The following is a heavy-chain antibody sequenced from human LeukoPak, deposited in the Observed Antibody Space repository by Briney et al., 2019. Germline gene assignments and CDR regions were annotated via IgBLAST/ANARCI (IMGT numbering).Heavy chain of an antibody. CDR3: ARADWDTAMIDY. Sequence: GGSLRLSCAASGFTVSSNYMSWVRQAPGKGLEWVSSISSSSSYIYYADSVKGRFTISRDNAKNSLYLQMNSLRAEDTAVYYCARADWDTAMIDYWGQGTLVTVSS. CDR1: GFTVSSNY. CDR2: ISSSSSYI. J-gene: IGHJ4*02. V-gene: IGHV3-21*01. D-gene: IGHD5-18*01.